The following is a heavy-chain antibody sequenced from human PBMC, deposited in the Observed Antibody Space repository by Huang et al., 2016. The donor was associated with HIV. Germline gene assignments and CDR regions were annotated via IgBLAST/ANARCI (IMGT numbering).Heavy chain of an antibody. CDR2: MNPNSGNT. V-gene: IGHV1-8*03. J-gene: IGHJ4*02. CDR3: ARGSSGWVY. Sequence: VQLVQSGAEVKKPGGSGKVSCKASGYTFTSYDINGVRQATGQGLEWVGGMNPNSGNTGYAQKFQCRVTITRNTSISTAYMELSSLRSEDTAVYYCARGSSGWVYWGQGTLVTVSS. CDR1: GYTFTSYD. D-gene: IGHD6-19*01.